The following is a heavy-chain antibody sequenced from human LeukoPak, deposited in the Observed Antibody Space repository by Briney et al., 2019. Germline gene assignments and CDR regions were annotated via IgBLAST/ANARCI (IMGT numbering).Heavy chain of an antibody. J-gene: IGHJ4*02. CDR2: ISAYNGNT. V-gene: IGHV1-18*04. CDR3: ARYDYGDYVSDY. Sequence: ASVKVSCKASGYTFTGYFMHWVRQAPGQGLEGMGWISAYNGNTNYAQKFQGRVTVTTDTSTSTAYMELRSLRSDDTAVYYCARYDYGDYVSDYWGQGTLVTVSS. D-gene: IGHD4-17*01. CDR1: GYTFTGYF.